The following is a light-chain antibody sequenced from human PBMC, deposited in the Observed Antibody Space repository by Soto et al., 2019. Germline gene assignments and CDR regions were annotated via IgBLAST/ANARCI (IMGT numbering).Light chain of an antibody. CDR1: QSISSW. J-gene: IGKJ1*01. Sequence: DIQMTQSPSTLSASVGDRVTITCRASQSISSWLAWYQQKPGKAPKLLIYEASSSEIGVPPRFSGSGFGTEFTLTISDLQPDDFATYYCQYYKEYSTFGQGTRLDIK. V-gene: IGKV1-5*03. CDR3: QYYKEYST. CDR2: EAS.